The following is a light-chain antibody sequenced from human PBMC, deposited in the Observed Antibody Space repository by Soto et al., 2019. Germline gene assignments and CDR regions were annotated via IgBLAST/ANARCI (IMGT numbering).Light chain of an antibody. Sequence: QSALTQPASVSGSPGQSITISCTGTSSDVGGYNYVSWYQQHPGKAPKLMIYEVSNRPSGVSDRFSGSRSGNTASLTISGLQAEDESDYYCISYTISSTWVFGGGTKVTVL. CDR3: ISYTISSTWV. J-gene: IGLJ3*02. CDR1: SSDVGGYNY. V-gene: IGLV2-14*01. CDR2: EVS.